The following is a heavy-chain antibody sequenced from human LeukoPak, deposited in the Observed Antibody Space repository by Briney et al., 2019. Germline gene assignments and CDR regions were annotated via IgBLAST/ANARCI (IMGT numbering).Heavy chain of an antibody. CDR1: RGSITSDY. CDR2: ISHSERT. CDR3: ARGLYRYGRSTFDY. V-gene: IGHV4-59*08. J-gene: IGHJ4*02. D-gene: IGHD2-2*02. Sequence: SGTLCLTSAEPRGSITSDYWSWIRQPPRKGLGWIGCISHSERTYYNPSLRSRVTISVDTSKNHFSLKLSSVTTADTAVYYCARGLYRYGRSTFDYWGQGTLVTVSS.